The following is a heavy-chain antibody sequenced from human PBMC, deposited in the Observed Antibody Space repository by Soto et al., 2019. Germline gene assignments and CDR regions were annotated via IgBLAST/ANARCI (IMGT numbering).Heavy chain of an antibody. V-gene: IGHV1-69*12. J-gene: IGHJ6*02. D-gene: IGHD3-10*01. CDR2: ISRIFGRP. Sequence: QVQLVQSGAEVKKPGSSVKVSCKASGGTFSSYAINWVRQAPGQGLEGMGGISRIFGRPDYAQRFQGRVTITADESTSTAYMELSSLRSEDTAVYYCARQGSNEYYCYGMDVWGQGTTVTVSS. CDR1: GGTFSSYA. CDR3: ARQGSNEYYCYGMDV.